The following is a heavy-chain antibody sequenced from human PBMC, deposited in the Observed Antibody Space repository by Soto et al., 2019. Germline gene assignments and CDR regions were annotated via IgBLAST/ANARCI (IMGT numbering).Heavy chain of an antibody. Sequence: GGSLRHSCAASGFSFENYAMSWVRQAPGKGLEWVSTFGYSGFSTYYADSVKGRFTISRDNSKNTLSLQSNSLRAEDTAVYYCARGRARYGALYYFVSLGQGTLVPVSS. V-gene: IGHV3-23*01. CDR3: ARGRARYGALYYFVS. CDR2: FGYSGFST. J-gene: IGHJ4*02. CDR1: GFSFENYA. D-gene: IGHD5-18*01.